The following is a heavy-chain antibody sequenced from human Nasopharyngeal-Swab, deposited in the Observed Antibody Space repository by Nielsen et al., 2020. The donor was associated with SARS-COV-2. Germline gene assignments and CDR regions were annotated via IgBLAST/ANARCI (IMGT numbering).Heavy chain of an antibody. CDR2: FIPVFGTI. CDR1: GTTPSTFG. V-gene: IGHV1-69*13. D-gene: IGHD5-24*01. J-gene: IGHJ4*02. CDR3: TRWGYNYTY. Sequence: SVKVSCKSSGTTPSTFGLSWVRQAPGQGLVWVGGFIPVFGTINYAQRFLGRVTITADESTTTAYMDLRGLRSDDTAIYYCTRWGYNYTYWGQGTLVTVSS.